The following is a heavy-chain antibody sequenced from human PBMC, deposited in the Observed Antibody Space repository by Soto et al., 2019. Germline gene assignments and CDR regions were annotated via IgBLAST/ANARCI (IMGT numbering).Heavy chain of an antibody. J-gene: IGHJ4*02. Sequence: QVQLVESGGGVVQPGRSLRLSCAASGFTFSSYGMLWVRQAPGKGLEWVAVIWYDGSNKYYADSVKGRFTISRDNSKNTLYLQMNSLRAEDTAVYYCARGYGYYFDYWGQGTLVTVSS. V-gene: IGHV3-33*01. CDR1: GFTFSSYG. D-gene: IGHD5-18*01. CDR3: ARGYGYYFDY. CDR2: IWYDGSNK.